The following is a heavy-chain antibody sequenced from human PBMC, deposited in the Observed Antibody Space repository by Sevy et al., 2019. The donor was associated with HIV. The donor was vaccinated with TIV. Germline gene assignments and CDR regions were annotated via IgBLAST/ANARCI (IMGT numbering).Heavy chain of an antibody. J-gene: IGHJ4*02. D-gene: IGHD4-17*01. V-gene: IGHV3-11*01. CDR2: INSRGNDI. Sequence: GGSLRLSCAASGFTFSDYYMSRIRQAPGKGLEWVSYINSRGNDIYYADSVKGRFTISRDNAKNSLYLQMNSLRTDDTAVYYCARDPIYGDYGDYWGQGTLVTVSS. CDR1: GFTFSDYY. CDR3: ARDPIYGDYGDY.